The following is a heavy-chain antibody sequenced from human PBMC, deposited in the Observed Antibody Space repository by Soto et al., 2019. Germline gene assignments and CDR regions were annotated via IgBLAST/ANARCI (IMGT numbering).Heavy chain of an antibody. V-gene: IGHV1-69*06. Sequence: SVKVSCKASGVTFSSYAINWVRQAPGQGLEWMGGIIPIFGTANYAQKFQGRVTITADKSNSTAYMELSSLRSEDTAVYYCARSLLTLRFLELLDPWGQRTLVTGSA. CDR2: IIPIFGTA. CDR1: GVTFSSYA. J-gene: IGHJ5*02. CDR3: ARSLLTLRFLELLDP. D-gene: IGHD3-3*01.